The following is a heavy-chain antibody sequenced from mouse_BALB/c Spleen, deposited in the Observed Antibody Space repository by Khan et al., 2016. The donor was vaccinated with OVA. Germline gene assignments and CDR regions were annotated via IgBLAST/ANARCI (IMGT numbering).Heavy chain of an antibody. CDR3: SGSGYDTFAY. V-gene: IGHV1S81*02. CDR1: GYTFTNYY. Sequence: QVQLQQSGAELVKPGASVRLSCKASGYTFTNYYLYWVKQRPGHGLEWIGDINPSNGGTNFNEKFKNKVTLTVDKSSSTAYMQLSSLTSEDSAVYYYSGSGYDTFAYWGQGTLVTVSA. J-gene: IGHJ3*01. D-gene: IGHD2-3*01. CDR2: INPSNGGT.